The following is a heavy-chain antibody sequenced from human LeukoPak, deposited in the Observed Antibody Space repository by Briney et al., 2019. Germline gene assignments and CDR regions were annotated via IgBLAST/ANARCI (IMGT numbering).Heavy chain of an antibody. D-gene: IGHD6-19*01. CDR1: GYPFTDYD. Sequence: ASVKVSCKASGYPFTDYDINWVRQAPGQGLEWMGWMNPNSGNTRYAQKVQGRITMTRDTSISTAYMELSSLRSEDTAVYYCARGPLSRWLVRSTRFDPWGQGTLVTVSS. J-gene: IGHJ5*02. CDR3: ARGPLSRWLVRSTRFDP. CDR2: MNPNSGNT. V-gene: IGHV1-8*02.